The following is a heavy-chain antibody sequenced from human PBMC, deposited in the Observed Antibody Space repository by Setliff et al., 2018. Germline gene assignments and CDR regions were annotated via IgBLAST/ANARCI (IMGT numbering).Heavy chain of an antibody. CDR2: IYHSGST. CDR3: ARICSSTSCPYYYGMDV. Sequence: SETLSLTCAVYGGSFSTYYWIWIRQPPGKGLEWIGSIYHSGSTYYNPNLRSRVTISVDTSKNKFSLKLSSVTAADTAVYYCARICSSTSCPYYYGMDVWGQGTTVTVSS. V-gene: IGHV4-34*01. CDR1: GGSFSTYY. D-gene: IGHD2-2*01. J-gene: IGHJ6*02.